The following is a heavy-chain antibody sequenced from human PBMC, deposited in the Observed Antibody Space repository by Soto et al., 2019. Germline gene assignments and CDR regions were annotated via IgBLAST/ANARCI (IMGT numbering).Heavy chain of an antibody. CDR3: ARLDIMDTRFDY. J-gene: IGHJ4*02. CDR2: VYPGDSDT. Sequence: GESLKISCKGSGYTFTSYWIGWVRQMPGKGLEWMGVVYPGDSDTRYSLSFEGQVTISADKSITTAYLQWSRLKASDTAMYYCARLDIMDTRFDYWGQGTLVTVLL. D-gene: IGHD5-18*01. CDR1: GYTFTSYW. V-gene: IGHV5-51*01.